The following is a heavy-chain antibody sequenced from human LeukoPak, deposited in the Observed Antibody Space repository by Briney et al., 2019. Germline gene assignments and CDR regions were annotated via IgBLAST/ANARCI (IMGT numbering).Heavy chain of an antibody. Sequence: SETLSLTCTVSGGSIGGYFWTWIRQPAGKGLEWIGRMYSTGSNNYNPSLKSRVTMSLDTSKNHFSLNLTSVTAADTAVYYCAREPTSGREPTSGRPLDYWGQGTLVTVSS. CDR3: AREPTSGREPTSGRPLDY. J-gene: IGHJ4*02. CDR1: GGSIGGYF. V-gene: IGHV4-4*07. CDR2: MYSTGSN. D-gene: IGHD5-12*01.